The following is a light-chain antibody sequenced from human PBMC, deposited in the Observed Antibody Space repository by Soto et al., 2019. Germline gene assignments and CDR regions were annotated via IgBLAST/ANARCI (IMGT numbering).Light chain of an antibody. CDR1: QGIRSW. V-gene: IGKV1D-12*01. J-gene: IGKJ5*01. Sequence: DIQMTQSPSSVSAAVGDRVTITCRASQGIRSWLAWYQQKPGKAPKLLIYAASKLQSGVPSRFSGSGSGTDFTLTISSLQPEDFATYYCQQANSFPATFGQGTRLEIK. CDR3: QQANSFPAT. CDR2: AAS.